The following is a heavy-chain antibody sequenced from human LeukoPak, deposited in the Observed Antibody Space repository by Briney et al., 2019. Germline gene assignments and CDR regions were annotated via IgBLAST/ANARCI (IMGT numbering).Heavy chain of an antibody. CDR3: ARVVLSYGFWSGPEIVAVDY. D-gene: IGHD3-3*01. J-gene: IGHJ4*02. CDR2: IYYSGST. V-gene: IGHV4-31*03. CDR1: GGSISSGGYY. Sequence: SQTLSLTCTVSGGSISSGGYYWSWIRQHPGKGLEWIGYIYYSGSTYYNPSHKSRVTISVDTSKNQFSLKLSSVTAADTAVYYCARVVLSYGFWSGPEIVAVDYWGQGTLVTVSS.